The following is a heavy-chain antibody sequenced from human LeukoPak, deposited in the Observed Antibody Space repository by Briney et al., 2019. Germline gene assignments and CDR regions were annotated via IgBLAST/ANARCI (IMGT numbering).Heavy chain of an antibody. CDR1: GGSISSGDYY. J-gene: IGHJ4*02. CDR2: IYYSGGT. D-gene: IGHD1-26*01. Sequence: SETLSLTCTVSGGSISSGDYYWSWIRQPPGKGLEWIGYIYYSGGTYYNPSLKSRVTISVDTSKNQFSLKLSSVTAADTAVYYCARAPVGATRYFDYWGQGTLVTVSS. CDR3: ARAPVGATRYFDY. V-gene: IGHV4-30-4*08.